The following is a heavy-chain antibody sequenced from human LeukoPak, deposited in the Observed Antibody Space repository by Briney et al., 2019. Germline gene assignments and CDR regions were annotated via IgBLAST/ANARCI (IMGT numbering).Heavy chain of an antibody. J-gene: IGHJ4*02. D-gene: IGHD3-9*01. Sequence: GGSLRLSCAASGFTFGSYAMSWVRQAPGKGLEWVSAISGSSGNTYYADSVKGRFTFSRDNSKNTVYLQMNSLRAEDTAVYYCAKDSGVLRHFDWLSYFDYWGQGTLVTVSS. CDR2: ISGSSGNT. CDR1: GFTFGSYA. CDR3: AKDSGVLRHFDWLSYFDY. V-gene: IGHV3-23*01.